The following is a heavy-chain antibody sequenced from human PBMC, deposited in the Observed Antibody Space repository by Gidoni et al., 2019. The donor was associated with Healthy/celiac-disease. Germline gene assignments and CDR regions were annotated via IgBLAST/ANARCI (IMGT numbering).Heavy chain of an antibody. CDR1: GFTFSSYS. V-gene: IGHV3-21*01. CDR3: ARDVVSGPRFLNYYYGMDV. J-gene: IGHJ6*02. Sequence: EVQLVESGGGLVKPGGSRRLSCAASGFTFSSYSMNWVRQAPGKGLKWVSSMSSRSSYIYYADSVKGRFTISRDNAKNSLYLQMNSLRAEDTAVYYCARDVVSGPRFLNYYYGMDVWGQGTTVTVSS. CDR2: MSSRSSYI. D-gene: IGHD3-3*01.